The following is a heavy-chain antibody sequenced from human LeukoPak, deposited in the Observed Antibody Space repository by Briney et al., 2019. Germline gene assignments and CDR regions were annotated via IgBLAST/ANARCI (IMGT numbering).Heavy chain of an antibody. CDR2: ITSDGTT. D-gene: IGHD4-11*01. Sequence: GGSLRLSCAASGFSFGDYWMQWVRQAPGKGLAWVSHITSDGTTGYADSVKGRFTTSRDNAKRTLYLQMNSLRAEDTAVYYCVRDNYGVDYWGQGTLVTVPS. CDR1: GFSFGDYW. V-gene: IGHV3-74*01. CDR3: VRDNYGVDY. J-gene: IGHJ4*02.